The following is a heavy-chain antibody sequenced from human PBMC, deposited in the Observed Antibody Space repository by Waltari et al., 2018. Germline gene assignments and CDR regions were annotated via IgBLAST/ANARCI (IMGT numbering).Heavy chain of an antibody. V-gene: IGHV4-38-2*01. CDR2: IYHSGST. J-gene: IGHJ4*02. Sequence: QVQLQESGPGLVKPSETLSLTCAVSGYSISSGYYWGWIRQPPGKGLEWIGSIYHSGSTVYNPSLKSRVTISVDTSKNQFSLKLSSVTAADTAVYYCARGGIAARRGYFDYWGQGTLVTVSS. CDR1: GYSISSGYY. D-gene: IGHD6-6*01. CDR3: ARGGIAARRGYFDY.